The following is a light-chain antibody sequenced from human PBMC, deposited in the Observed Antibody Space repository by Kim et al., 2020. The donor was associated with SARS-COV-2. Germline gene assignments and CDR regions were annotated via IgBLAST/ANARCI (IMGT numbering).Light chain of an antibody. J-gene: IGKJ3*01. CDR3: QQSNITPFT. CDR2: AAS. V-gene: IGKV1-39*01. Sequence: DIQMTQSPFSLSASVGDRVTITCRTTQSISSHLNWYQQKPGRAPKLLISAASNLQGGVPSRFSGSGSETDFTLTISSLQPEDFVTYFCQQSNITPFTFVPGTKVDI. CDR1: QSISSH.